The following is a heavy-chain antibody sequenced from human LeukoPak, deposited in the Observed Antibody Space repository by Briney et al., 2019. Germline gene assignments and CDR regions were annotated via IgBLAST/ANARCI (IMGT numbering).Heavy chain of an antibody. V-gene: IGHV3-23*01. CDR1: GFTFTSYA. J-gene: IGHJ5*02. Sequence: GGSLRLSCAASGFTFTSYAMSWVRQAPGKGLEWVSAISGSGGSTYYADSVKGRFTISRDNSKNTLYLQMNSLRAEGTAVYYCAKVVAAAGTDWFDPWGQGTLVTVSS. CDR2: ISGSGGST. D-gene: IGHD6-13*01. CDR3: AKVVAAAGTDWFDP.